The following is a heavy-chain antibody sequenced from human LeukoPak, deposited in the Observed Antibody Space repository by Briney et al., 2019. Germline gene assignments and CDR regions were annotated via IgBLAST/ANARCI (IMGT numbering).Heavy chain of an antibody. D-gene: IGHD4-17*01. CDR1: GYTFTSYD. J-gene: IGHJ3*02. V-gene: IGHV1-8*01. Sequence: GASVKVSCKAPGYTFTSYDINWVRQATGQGLEWMGWMNPNSGNTGYAQKFQGRVTMTRNTSISTAYMELSSLRSEDTAVYYCARAVRDRKYGYAFDIWGQGTMVTVSS. CDR3: ARAVRDRKYGYAFDI. CDR2: MNPNSGNT.